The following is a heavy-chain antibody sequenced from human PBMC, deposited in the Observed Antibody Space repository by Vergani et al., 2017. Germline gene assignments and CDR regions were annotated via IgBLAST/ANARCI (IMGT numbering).Heavy chain of an antibody. CDR3: ARVSYGDYAGGY. CDR2: ISAYNGNT. V-gene: IGHV1-18*01. J-gene: IGHJ4*02. D-gene: IGHD4-17*01. Sequence: QVQLVQSGAEVKKPGSSVKVSCKASGGTFSSYAISWVRQAPGQGLEWMGWISAYNGNTNYAQKLQGRVTMTTDTSTSTAYMELRSLRSDDTAVYYCARVSYGDYAGGYWGQGTLVTVSS. CDR1: GGTFSSYA.